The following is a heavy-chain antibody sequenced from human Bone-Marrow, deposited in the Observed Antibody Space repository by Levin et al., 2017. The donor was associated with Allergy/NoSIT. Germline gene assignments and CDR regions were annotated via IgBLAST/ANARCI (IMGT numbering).Heavy chain of an antibody. J-gene: IGHJ4*02. CDR3: VKDRPASGWFY. D-gene: IGHD6-13*01. CDR1: GFTFSNYD. V-gene: IGHV3-23*01. Sequence: GSLRLSCAASGFTFSNYDMCWVRQAPGKGLEWVSSLSGSGDGAYYADSVKGRFTISRDNSKNTLYLQMNSLRADDTAIYYCVKDRPASGWFYWGQGTRVTVSS. CDR2: LSGSGDGA.